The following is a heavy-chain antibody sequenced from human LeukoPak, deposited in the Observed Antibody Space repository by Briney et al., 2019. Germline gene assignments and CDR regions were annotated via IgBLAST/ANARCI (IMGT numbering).Heavy chain of an antibody. CDR3: ARAQYDFWSGYNDY. D-gene: IGHD3-3*01. J-gene: IGHJ4*02. Sequence: SETLSLTCTVSGGSISSSTYYWGWIRQPPGKGLEWIGSIYYSGSAYYNPSLKSRVAISVDTSKNQFSLKLSSVTAADTAVYYCARAQYDFWSGYNDYWGQGTLVTVSS. CDR2: IYYSGSA. CDR1: GGSISSSTYY. V-gene: IGHV4-39*07.